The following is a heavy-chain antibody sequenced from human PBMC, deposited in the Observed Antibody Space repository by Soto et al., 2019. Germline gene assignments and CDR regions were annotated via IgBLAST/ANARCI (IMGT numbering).Heavy chain of an antibody. Sequence: GGSLRLSCAASGFTFSSYAMHWVRQAPGKGLEWVAVISYDGSNKYYADSVKGRFTISRDNSKNTLYLQMNSLRAEDTAVYYCARDHDDILTGPLWFDPWGQGTLVTVSS. CDR2: ISYDGSNK. CDR1: GFTFSSYA. CDR3: ARDHDDILTGPLWFDP. J-gene: IGHJ5*02. V-gene: IGHV3-30-3*01. D-gene: IGHD3-9*01.